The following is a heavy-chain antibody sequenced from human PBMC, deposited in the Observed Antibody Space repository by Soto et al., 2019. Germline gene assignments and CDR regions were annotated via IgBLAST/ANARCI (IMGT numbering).Heavy chain of an antibody. CDR1: GYTFTGHY. D-gene: IGHD1-26*01. V-gene: IGHV1-2*02. J-gene: IGHJ4*02. CDR3: GRGRSGQIVVFY. CDR2: IGPESGAT. Sequence: ASVKVSCKASGYTFTGHYIHWVRQAPEQGPEWMGEIGPESGATRYAQKFQGRVTMTRDTSITTVYMELKNLSPDDTAVYYCGRGRSGQIVVFYGGQGPRVTVSS.